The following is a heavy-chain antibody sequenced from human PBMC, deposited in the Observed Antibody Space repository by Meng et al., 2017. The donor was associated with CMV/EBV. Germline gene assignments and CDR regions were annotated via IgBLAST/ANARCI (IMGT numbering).Heavy chain of an antibody. J-gene: IGHJ4*02. CDR3: AHPPYIAADY. V-gene: IGHV3-23*01. CDR1: GFAFSSYA. CDR2: ISGSGGST. Sequence: GESLKISCAASGFAFSSYAMSWVRQAPGKGLEWVSAISGSGGSTYYADSVKGRLTISRDNSKNTLYLQMNSLRAEDTAVYYCAHPPYIAADYWGQGTLVTVSS. D-gene: IGHD6-13*01.